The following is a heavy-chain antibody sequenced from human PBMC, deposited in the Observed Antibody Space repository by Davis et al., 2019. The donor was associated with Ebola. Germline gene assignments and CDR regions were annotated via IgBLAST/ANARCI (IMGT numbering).Heavy chain of an antibody. CDR2: INPNSGGT. CDR3: ATTTVVTPPYYGMDV. Sequence: ASVKVSCKASGYTFTGYYMHWVRQAPGQGLEWMGRINPNSGGTNYAQKFQGRVTMTRDTSISTAYMELSRLRSDDTAVYYCATTTVVTPPYYGMDVWCKGTTVTVSS. J-gene: IGHJ6*04. V-gene: IGHV1-2*06. D-gene: IGHD4-23*01. CDR1: GYTFTGYY.